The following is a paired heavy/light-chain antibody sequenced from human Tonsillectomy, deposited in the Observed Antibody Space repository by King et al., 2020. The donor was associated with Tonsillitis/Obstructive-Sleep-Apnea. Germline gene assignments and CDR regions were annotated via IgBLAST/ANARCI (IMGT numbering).Light chain of an antibody. CDR2: DVR. Sequence: QSALAQPASVSGSPGQWITIPCTGTYSDVGGYDYVSWYQHHPGQAPKLIIFDVRHRPSGVSNRFSGSKSGNTASLTISGLRGEDEATYFCSSYTGTRTLAIFGGGTKVTVL. CDR3: SSYTGTRTLAI. J-gene: IGLJ2*01. CDR1: YSDVGGYDY. V-gene: IGLV2-14*01.
Heavy chain of an antibody. CDR1: GVSVDSGGYY. Sequence: QVQLQESGPGLVRPSQTLSLTCTVSGVSVDSGGYYWTWLRQLPGKGVEWIGYIYHIRSTQYNPSLESRLRISRDTSKNLFSLTLTSVTAADTAVYYCARVIASRPKIYYMDIWGKGTTVIVS. V-gene: IGHV4-31*03. J-gene: IGHJ6*03. CDR2: IYHIRST. D-gene: IGHD6-6*01. CDR3: ARVIASRPKIYYMDI.